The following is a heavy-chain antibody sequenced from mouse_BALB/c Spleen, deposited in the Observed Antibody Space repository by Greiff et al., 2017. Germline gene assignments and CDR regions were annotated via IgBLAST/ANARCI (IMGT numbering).Heavy chain of an antibody. V-gene: IGHV5-12-1*01. J-gene: IGHJ2*01. D-gene: IGHD2-14*01. CDR2: ISSGGGST. CDR3: ARQDYRYDGYDY. CDR1: GFAFSSYD. Sequence: DVTLVESGGGLVKPGGSLKLSCAASGFAFSSYDMSWVRQTPEKRLEWVAYISSGGGSTYYPDTVKGRFTIARDNAKNTLYLQMSSLKSEDTAMYYCARQDYRYDGYDYWGQGTTLTVTS.